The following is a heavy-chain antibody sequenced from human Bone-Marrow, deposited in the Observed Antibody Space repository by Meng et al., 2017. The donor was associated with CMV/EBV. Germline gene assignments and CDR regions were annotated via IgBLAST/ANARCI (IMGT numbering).Heavy chain of an antibody. J-gene: IGHJ4*02. D-gene: IGHD2-2*01. Sequence: GESLKISCAASGFTFSSYWMSWVRQAPGKGLEWVANIKQDGSEKYYVDSVKGRFTISRDNAKNSLYLQMNSLRAEDTAVYYCAREGEYQLVHWFDYWGQGSLVTDSS. V-gene: IGHV3-7*01. CDR3: AREGEYQLVHWFDY. CDR1: GFTFSSYW. CDR2: IKQDGSEK.